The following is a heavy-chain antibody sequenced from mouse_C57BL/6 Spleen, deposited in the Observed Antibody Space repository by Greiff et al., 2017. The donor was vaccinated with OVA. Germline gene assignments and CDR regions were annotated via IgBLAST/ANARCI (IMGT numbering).Heavy chain of an antibody. CDR1: GYTFTDYN. D-gene: IGHD1-1*01. CDR3: ARPITTVVRYFDV. CDR2: INPNNGGT. Sequence: EVQLQQSGPELVKPGASVKMSCKASGYTFTDYNMHWVKQSHGKSLEWIGYINPNNGGTSYNQKFKGKATLTVNKSSSTAYMELRSLTSEESAVYYCARPITTVVRYFDVWGTGTTVTVSS. J-gene: IGHJ1*03. V-gene: IGHV1-22*01.